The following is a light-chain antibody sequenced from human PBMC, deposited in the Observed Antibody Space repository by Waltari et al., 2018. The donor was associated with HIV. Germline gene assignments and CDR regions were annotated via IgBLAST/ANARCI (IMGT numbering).Light chain of an antibody. Sequence: QSALTQPASVSGSPGQSITISCSGTSSDVGGYNSVSWYQQRPGKAPKLIIYEVNSRPSGLSDRFSGSKSGNTASLTISGLQVEDEADYYCSSYTTTYTYGFGSGTKVTVL. CDR1: SSDVGGYNS. V-gene: IGLV2-14*03. CDR2: EVN. J-gene: IGLJ1*01. CDR3: SSYTTTYTYG.